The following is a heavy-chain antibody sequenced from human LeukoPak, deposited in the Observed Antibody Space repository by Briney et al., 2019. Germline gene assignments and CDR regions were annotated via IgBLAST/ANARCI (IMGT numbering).Heavy chain of an antibody. J-gene: IGHJ4*02. CDR1: GFPFRTYW. Sequence: GGSLRLSCAASGFPFRTYWMSWVRQAPGKGLKWVANINEDGGEKYYADSVKGRFTISRDNARSSLYVQMNNLRAEDTAVYYCARTSGDPFDYWGQGTLVAVSS. D-gene: IGHD4-17*01. CDR2: INEDGGEK. V-gene: IGHV3-7*01. CDR3: ARTSGDPFDY.